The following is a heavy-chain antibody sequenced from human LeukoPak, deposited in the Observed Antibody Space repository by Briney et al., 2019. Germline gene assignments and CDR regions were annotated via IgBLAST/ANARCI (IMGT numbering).Heavy chain of an antibody. J-gene: IGHJ4*02. D-gene: IGHD1-26*01. CDR2: MSSGGTYI. V-gene: IGHV3-21*04. Sequence: TPGGSLRLSCAASGFTFSRYSMPWLRQAPGKGLEWVSSMSSGGTYIYYADSVRGRFTISRDNAKNSLYLLMNTLRAEDTAVYLCARDRSTGAYRVFLVQWGQGTLVTVSS. CDR1: GFTFSRYS. CDR3: ARDRSTGAYRVFLVQ.